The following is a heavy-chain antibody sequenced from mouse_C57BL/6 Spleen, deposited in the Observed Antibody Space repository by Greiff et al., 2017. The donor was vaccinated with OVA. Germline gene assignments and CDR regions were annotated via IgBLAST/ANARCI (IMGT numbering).Heavy chain of an antibody. CDR1: GYTFTSYW. Sequence: QVHVKQSGAELVRPGSSVKLSCKASGYTFTSYWMDWVKQRPGQGLEWIGNIYPSDSETHYNQKFKDKATLTVDKSSSTAYMQLSSLTSEDSAVYYCARSRYGNWYYFDYWGQGTTLTVSS. V-gene: IGHV1-61*01. J-gene: IGHJ2*01. CDR3: ARSRYGNWYYFDY. D-gene: IGHD2-1*01. CDR2: IYPSDSET.